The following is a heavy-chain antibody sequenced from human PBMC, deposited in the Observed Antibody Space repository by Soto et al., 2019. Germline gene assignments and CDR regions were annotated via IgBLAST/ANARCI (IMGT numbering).Heavy chain of an antibody. Sequence: SETLSLTCTVSGGSISSYYWSWIRQPPGKGLEWIGYIYYSGSTNYNPSLKSRVTISVDTSKNQFSLKLSSVTAADTAVYYCARGPHDYGDYGAVEYFDYWGQGTLVTV. V-gene: IGHV4-59*01. D-gene: IGHD4-17*01. CDR3: ARGPHDYGDYGAVEYFDY. CDR2: IYYSGST. J-gene: IGHJ4*02. CDR1: GGSISSYY.